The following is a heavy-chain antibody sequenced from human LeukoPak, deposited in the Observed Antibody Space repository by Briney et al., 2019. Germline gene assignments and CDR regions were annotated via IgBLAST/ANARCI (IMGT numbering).Heavy chain of an antibody. CDR2: ISGSGGST. CDR1: GFTFSSYA. J-gene: IGHJ5*02. V-gene: IGHV3-23*01. Sequence: GGSLRLSCAASGFTFSSYAMNWVRQAPGKGLEWVSVISGSGGSTYYADSVKGRFTISRDNSKNTLYLQMNSLRAEDTAVYYCAKGSQSSPRNWFDPWGQGTLSPSPQ. CDR3: AKGSQSSPRNWFDP. D-gene: IGHD6-13*01.